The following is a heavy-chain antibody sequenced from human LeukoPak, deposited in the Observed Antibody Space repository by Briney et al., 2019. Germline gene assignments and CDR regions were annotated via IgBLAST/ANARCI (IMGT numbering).Heavy chain of an antibody. V-gene: IGHV3-30*04. CDR1: GFTFSSYA. CDR3: TTRYSSGWH. Sequence: PGGSLRLSCAASGFTFSSYAMHWVRQAPGKGLEWVAVISYDGSNKYYADSVKGRFTISRDNSKNTLYLQMNSLRAEDTAVYYCTTRYSSGWHWGQGTLVTVSS. J-gene: IGHJ4*02. CDR2: ISYDGSNK. D-gene: IGHD6-19*01.